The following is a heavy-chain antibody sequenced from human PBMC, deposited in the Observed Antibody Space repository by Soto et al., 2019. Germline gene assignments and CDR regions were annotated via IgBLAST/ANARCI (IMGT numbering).Heavy chain of an antibody. CDR1: GGSISSSSYY. CDR3: ARHTSLLWFGELLNSWFDP. D-gene: IGHD3-10*01. CDR2: IYYSGST. V-gene: IGHV4-39*01. Sequence: SETLSLTCTVSGGSISSSSYYWGWIRQPPGKGLEWIGSIYYSGSTYYNPSLKSRVTISVDTSKNQFSLKLSSVTAADTAVYYCARHTSLLWFGELLNSWFDPWGQGNLVTVSS. J-gene: IGHJ5*02.